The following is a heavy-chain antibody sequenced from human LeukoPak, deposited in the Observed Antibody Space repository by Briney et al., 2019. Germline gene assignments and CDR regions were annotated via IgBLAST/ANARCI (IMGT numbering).Heavy chain of an antibody. CDR1: GFTFGGYW. CDR3: ARVGWINVIVPAATPFDY. J-gene: IGHJ4*02. V-gene: IGHV3-7*01. D-gene: IGHD2-2*01. CDR2: IKQDGSEK. Sequence: GGSLRLSCAASGFTFGGYWVTWVRQAPGKGLEWVANIKQDGSEKYYVDSVKGRFTISRDNAKNSQYLQMNSLRAEDTAVYYCARVGWINVIVPAATPFDYWGQGTLVSVSS.